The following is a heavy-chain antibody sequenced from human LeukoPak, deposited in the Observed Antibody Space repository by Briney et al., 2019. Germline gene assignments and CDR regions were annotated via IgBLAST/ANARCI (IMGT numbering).Heavy chain of an antibody. J-gene: IGHJ6*02. CDR2: INPNSGGT. D-gene: IGHD3-16*01. V-gene: IGHV1-2*02. CDR1: GYTFTGYY. CDR3: ARPLSRAYYYYGMDV. Sequence: GASVKVSCKASGYTFTGYYMHWVRQAPGQGLEWMGWINPNSGGTNYAQKFQGRVTMTRDTSISTAYMELSRLRSDDTAVYYCARPLSRAYYYYGMDVWGQGTTVTVSS.